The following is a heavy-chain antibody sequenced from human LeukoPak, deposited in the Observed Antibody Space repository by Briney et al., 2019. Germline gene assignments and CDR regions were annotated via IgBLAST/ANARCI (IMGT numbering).Heavy chain of an antibody. CDR3: ARDMVGDGYKRVRWYFDY. D-gene: IGHD5-24*01. V-gene: IGHV4-4*07. CDR2: IYTSGST. J-gene: IGHJ4*02. CDR1: GGSISSYY. Sequence: SEALSLTCTVSGGSISSYYWSWIRQPAGKGLEWIGRIYTSGSTNYNPSLKSRVTMSVDTSKNQFSLKLSSVTAADTAVYYCARDMVGDGYKRVRWYFDYWGQGTLVAVSS.